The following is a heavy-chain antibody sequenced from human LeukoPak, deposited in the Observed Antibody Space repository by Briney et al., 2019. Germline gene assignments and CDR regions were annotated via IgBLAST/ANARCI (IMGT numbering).Heavy chain of an antibody. CDR3: ARVLSYYDSRLYYFDY. V-gene: IGHV4-39*01. CDR1: GGSMSNIYY. J-gene: IGHJ4*02. D-gene: IGHD3-22*01. Sequence: PSETLSLTCNVSGGSMSNIYYWGWIRPPPGKGLEWVGNIFYSGITYYNPSLRSRITIAIDTSKSQFSLKLTSVTPKDTAVYYCARVLSYYDSRLYYFDYWGQGTLVTVSS. CDR2: IFYSGIT.